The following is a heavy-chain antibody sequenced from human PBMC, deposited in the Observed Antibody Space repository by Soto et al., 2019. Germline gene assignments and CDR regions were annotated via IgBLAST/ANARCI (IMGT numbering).Heavy chain of an antibody. CDR1: GYTFTGAH. V-gene: IGHV1-46*03. CDR2: INPDSGGA. Sequence: QVQLVQSGPEVKKPGASVKVSCKASGYTFTGAHMHWVRQAPGQGLEGMGRINPDSGGANYAQKFQGRVTITRDTPASVAYMELGSLRSDDAAVYYCATGEVHSSGWNFDYWGQGTLVIVSS. CDR3: ATGEVHSSGWNFDY. D-gene: IGHD6-19*01. J-gene: IGHJ4*02.